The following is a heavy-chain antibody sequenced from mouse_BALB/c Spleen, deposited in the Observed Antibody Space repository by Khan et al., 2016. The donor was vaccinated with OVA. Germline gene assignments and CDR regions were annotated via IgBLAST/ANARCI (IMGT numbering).Heavy chain of an antibody. Sequence: VQLKESGPGLVKPSQSLSLTCTVTGYSITTNYAWDWIRQFPGNKLEWMGYISYSGSTSYNPSLKSRISLTRDTSKNQFFLQLNSVTTEDTATYYWARKNYYGYALDYWGQGTSVTVAS. V-gene: IGHV3-2*02. CDR1: GYSITTNYA. D-gene: IGHD1-1*01. J-gene: IGHJ4*01. CDR2: ISYSGST. CDR3: ARKNYYGYALDY.